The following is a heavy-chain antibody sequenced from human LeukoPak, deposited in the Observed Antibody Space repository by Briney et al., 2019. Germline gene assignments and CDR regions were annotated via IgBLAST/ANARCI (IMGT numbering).Heavy chain of an antibody. J-gene: IGHJ4*02. CDR1: GGSISSYY. CDR2: IYYSGST. D-gene: IGHD1-20*01. CDR3: AASSHNYYFDY. V-gene: IGHV4-59*08. Sequence: SETLSLTCTVSGGSISSYYWSWIRQPPGMGLEWIGYIYYSGSTNYNPSLKSRVTISVDTSKNQFSLKLSSVTAADTAVYYCAASSHNYYFDYWGQGTLVTVSS.